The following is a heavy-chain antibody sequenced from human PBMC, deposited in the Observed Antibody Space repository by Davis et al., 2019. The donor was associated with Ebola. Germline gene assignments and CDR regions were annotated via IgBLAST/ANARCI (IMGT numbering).Heavy chain of an antibody. V-gene: IGHV3-23*01. CDR1: GFTFSSYA. J-gene: IGHJ4*02. CDR2: ISSSGGST. D-gene: IGHD5-12*01. Sequence: GGSLRLSCAPSGFTFSSYAMSWVRQAPGKGLEWVSAISSSGGSTYYADSVKGRFTISRDNSKNTLYLQMQSLRAEDTASYYCAKAKRGVSPDIGLALEYWGQGTLVTVPS. CDR3: AKAKRGVSPDIGLALEY.